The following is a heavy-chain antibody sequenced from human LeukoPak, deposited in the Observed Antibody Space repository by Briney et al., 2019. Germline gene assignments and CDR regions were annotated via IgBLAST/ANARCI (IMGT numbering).Heavy chain of an antibody. V-gene: IGHV1-2*02. CDR3: AITMVRGVIIYFDY. J-gene: IGHJ4*02. CDR2: INPNSGGT. D-gene: IGHD3-10*01. Sequence: ASVKVSCKASGYTFTGYCMHWVRQAPGQGLEWMGWINPNSGGTNYAQKFQGRVTMTRDTSISTAYMELSRLRSDDTAVYYCAITMVRGVIIYFDYWGQGTLVTVSS. CDR1: GYTFTGYC.